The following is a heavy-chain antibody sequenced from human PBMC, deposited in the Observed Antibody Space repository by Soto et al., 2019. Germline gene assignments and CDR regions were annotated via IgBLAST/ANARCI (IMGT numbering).Heavy chain of an antibody. CDR2: IYYSGST. CDR3: SRENYDFWSGYPYYYYGMDV. V-gene: IGHV4-59*01. D-gene: IGHD3-3*01. Sequence: SETLSLTCTVSGGSISSYYWSWIRQPPGKGLEWIGDIYYSGSTNYNPSLKSRVTISVDTSKNQFSMKLSSVTAADTAVYYCSRENYDFWSGYPYYYYGMDVWGQGTTVTVSS. J-gene: IGHJ6*02. CDR1: GGSISSYY.